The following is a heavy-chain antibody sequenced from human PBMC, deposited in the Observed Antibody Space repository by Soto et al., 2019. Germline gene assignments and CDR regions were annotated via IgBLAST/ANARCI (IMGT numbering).Heavy chain of an antibody. CDR2: ISGSGGTT. D-gene: IGHD6-19*01. J-gene: IGHJ1*01. Sequence: EVQLLESGGGLVQPGGSLRLSCAASGFTFSSYAMSWVRQAPGKGLEWVSSISGSGGTTYYADSVKGRFTISRDNSKNTLYLQMNSLRAEDTAVYYCAKEGIDSSAWSPRSHFQHWGQGTLVTVSS. V-gene: IGHV3-23*01. CDR3: AKEGIDSSAWSPRSHFQH. CDR1: GFTFSSYA.